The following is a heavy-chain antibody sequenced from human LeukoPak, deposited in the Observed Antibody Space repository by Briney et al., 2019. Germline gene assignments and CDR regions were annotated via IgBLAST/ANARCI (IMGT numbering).Heavy chain of an antibody. CDR1: GGSISSYY. V-gene: IGHV4-34*01. CDR3: ARDTTVVTPKGATFDY. CDR2: INHSGRT. D-gene: IGHD4-23*01. Sequence: PSETLSLTCTVSGGSISSYYWSWIRQPPGKGLEWIGEINHSGRTNYNPSLKSRVTISVDTSKNQFSLKLSSVTAADTAVYYCARDTTVVTPKGATFDYWGQGTLVTVSS. J-gene: IGHJ4*02.